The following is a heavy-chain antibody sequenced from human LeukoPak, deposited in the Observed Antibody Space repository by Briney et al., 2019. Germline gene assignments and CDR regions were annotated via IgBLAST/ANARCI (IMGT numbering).Heavy chain of an antibody. CDR1: GFTFSNYG. D-gene: IGHD2-2*01. Sequence: PGGSLRLSCAGAGFTFSNYGMHWVRQAPGKGLERVAVISYEGRTMYYGDSVKGRFTISRDNSRNTLFLQMNSLSPDDTAVYYCAKEGTAQISTWFDPWGQGTLVIVSS. CDR2: ISYEGRTM. CDR3: AKEGTAQISTWFDP. J-gene: IGHJ5*02. V-gene: IGHV3-30*18.